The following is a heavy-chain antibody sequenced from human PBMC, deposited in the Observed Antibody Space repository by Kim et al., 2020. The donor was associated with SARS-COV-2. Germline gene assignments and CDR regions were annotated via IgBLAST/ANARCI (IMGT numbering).Heavy chain of an antibody. Sequence: GGSLRLSCAASGFPFSSYTMIWVRQAPGKGLEWVSSITSSSGSIYYADSVKGRFTISRDNAENSLYLQMSSLRAEDTAVYYCASGYGGYWGQGTLVTVSS. D-gene: IGHD2-2*03. CDR1: GFPFSSYT. J-gene: IGHJ4*02. CDR2: ITSSSGSI. CDR3: ASGYGGY. V-gene: IGHV3-21*01.